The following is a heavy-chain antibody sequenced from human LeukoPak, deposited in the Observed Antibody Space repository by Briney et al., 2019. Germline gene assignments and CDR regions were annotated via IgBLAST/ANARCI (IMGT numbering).Heavy chain of an antibody. CDR2: MKPDGSEI. Sequence: GGSLRLSCAASGFTFTTYWMSWVRQAPGKRLEWVANMKPDGSEIFYVDSVKGRFTISRDNAMNTLYLQMNSLRAEDTAVYYCTRDVVAGLYYYYYYYMDVWGKGTTVTVSS. CDR1: GFTFTTYW. V-gene: IGHV3-7*03. J-gene: IGHJ6*03. D-gene: IGHD6-19*01. CDR3: TRDVVAGLYYYYYYYMDV.